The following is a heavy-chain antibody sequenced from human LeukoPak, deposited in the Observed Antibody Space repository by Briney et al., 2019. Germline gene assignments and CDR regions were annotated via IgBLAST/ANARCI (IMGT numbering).Heavy chain of an antibody. V-gene: IGHV3-23*01. CDR2: VSPNGETA. D-gene: IGHD2-15*01. CDR3: AKWGCSGGSCYPFAY. CDR1: GFTFDDYG. Sequence: PGGSLRLSCAASGFTFDDYGMNWVRQPPGKGLEWVSGVSPNGETAYYADSVKGRFTISRDNSKNTVYLQVRSLRAEDTAVYYCAKWGCSGGSCYPFAYWGQGTLVTVSS. J-gene: IGHJ4*02.